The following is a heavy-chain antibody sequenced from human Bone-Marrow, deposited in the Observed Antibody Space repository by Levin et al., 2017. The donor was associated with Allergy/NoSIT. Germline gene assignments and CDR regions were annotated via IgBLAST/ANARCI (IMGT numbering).Heavy chain of an antibody. D-gene: IGHD6-13*01. CDR2: ISESGGGT. V-gene: IGHV3-23*01. Sequence: TGGSLRLSCAASGFTFSSYAMSWVRQAPGKGLEWVSVISESGGGTYYADSVKGRFTISRDRSKNTLYLQMNSLRVEDTALYYCAKGEDFGSSSSGYSTDWGQGTLVTVSS. J-gene: IGHJ4*02. CDR3: AKGEDFGSSSSGYSTD. CDR1: GFTFSSYA.